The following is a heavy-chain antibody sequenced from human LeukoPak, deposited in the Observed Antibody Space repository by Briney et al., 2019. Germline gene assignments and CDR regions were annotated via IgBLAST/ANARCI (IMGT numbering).Heavy chain of an antibody. D-gene: IGHD2-15*01. V-gene: IGHV3-74*01. CDR1: GFTFSSYS. Sequence: GGSLRLSCAASGFTFSSYSMNWVRDAPGKGLMRVARIAGDGGSISYADSVKGRFTISRDNAKNTLYLQMNSQRAEDTAIYYCARGGFKYNYYDAMDVWGQGTTVTVSS. CDR2: IAGDGGSI. CDR3: ARGGFKYNYYDAMDV. J-gene: IGHJ6*02.